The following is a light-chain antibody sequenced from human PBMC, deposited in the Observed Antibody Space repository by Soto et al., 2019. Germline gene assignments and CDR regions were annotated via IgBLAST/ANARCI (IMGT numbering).Light chain of an antibody. CDR3: SAYTTAGTYV. CDR1: GSDIGSYNY. CDR2: EIS. Sequence: QSALTQPASVSGSPGQSITISCTGTGSDIGSYNYVSWFQHHPGKAPKVMIYEISNRPSGVSNRFSGSKSDNTASLTISGLQTEDEADYYCSAYTTAGTYVFGTGIKVTVL. J-gene: IGLJ1*01. V-gene: IGLV2-14*01.